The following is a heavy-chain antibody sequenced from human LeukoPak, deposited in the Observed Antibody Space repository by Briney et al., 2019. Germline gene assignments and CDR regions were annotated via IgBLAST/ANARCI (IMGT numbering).Heavy chain of an antibody. J-gene: IGHJ4*02. Sequence: PGGSLRLSCAASGFTVSSNYMSWVRQAPGKGLEWVSVIYSGGSTYYADSVKGRFTISRDNSENTLYLQMNSLRAEDTAVYYCAIRIAVAGPYLDYWGQGTLVTVSS. V-gene: IGHV3-53*01. D-gene: IGHD6-19*01. CDR3: AIRIAVAGPYLDY. CDR1: GFTVSSNY. CDR2: IYSGGST.